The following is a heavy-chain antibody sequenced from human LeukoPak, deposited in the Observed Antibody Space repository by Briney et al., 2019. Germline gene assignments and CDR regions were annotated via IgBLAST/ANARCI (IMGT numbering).Heavy chain of an antibody. Sequence: ASVTVSCKASGYDFDFYGISWLRQAPGQGLEWMGYISAFNGSTHYAQKFQGRVTLTTDTSTYTAYMELTSLRSDDTAVYYCAAYYDFWSGEYYFDYWGQGTLVTVSS. V-gene: IGHV1-18*01. D-gene: IGHD3-3*01. J-gene: IGHJ4*02. CDR3: AAYYDFWSGEYYFDY. CDR2: ISAFNGST. CDR1: GYDFDFYG.